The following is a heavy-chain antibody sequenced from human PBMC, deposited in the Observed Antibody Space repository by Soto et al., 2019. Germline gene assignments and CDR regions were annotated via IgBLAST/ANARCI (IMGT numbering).Heavy chain of an antibody. CDR2: IYPGDSDT. Sequence: PGESLKISCKGSGYSFTSYWIGWVRQMPGKGLEWMGIIYPGDSDTRYSPSFQGQVTISADKSIRTAYLQWSSLKASDAAMYYCARRAGYSYGGDHDAFDIWGQGTMVTVSS. D-gene: IGHD5-18*01. V-gene: IGHV5-51*01. J-gene: IGHJ3*02. CDR1: GYSFTSYW. CDR3: ARRAGYSYGGDHDAFDI.